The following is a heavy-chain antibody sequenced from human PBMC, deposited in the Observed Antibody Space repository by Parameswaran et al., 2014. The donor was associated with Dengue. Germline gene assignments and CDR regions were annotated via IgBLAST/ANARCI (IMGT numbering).Heavy chain of an antibody. CDR3: ARHRGYYYYGMDV. CDR2: IDPSDSYT. J-gene: IGHJ6*02. Sequence: AGGSLRLSCKGSGYSFTSYWISWVRQMPGKGLEWMGRIDPSDSYTNYSPSFQGHVTISADKSISTAYLQWSSLKASDTAMYYCARHRGYYYYGMDVWGQGTTVTVSS. D-gene: IGHD1-14*01. CDR1: GYSFTSYW. V-gene: IGHV5-10-1*01.